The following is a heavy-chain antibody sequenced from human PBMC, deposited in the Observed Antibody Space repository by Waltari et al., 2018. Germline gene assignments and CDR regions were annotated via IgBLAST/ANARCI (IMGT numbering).Heavy chain of an antibody. J-gene: IGHJ4*01. Sequence: EVQLLQSGGGSVPPGGSLRLSCEASGLMFSNFPMSWVRQAPGGGLGWVACVRASGNRTRYAGSGQGRFTISRDNSKNTVYLHMSSLRGDDTTVDFCAKLRGAVTGNEGDFWGHGSRVTVSS. D-gene: IGHD6-19*01. V-gene: IGHV3-23*01. CDR3: AKLRGAVTGNEGDF. CDR2: VRASGNRT. CDR1: GLMFSNFP.